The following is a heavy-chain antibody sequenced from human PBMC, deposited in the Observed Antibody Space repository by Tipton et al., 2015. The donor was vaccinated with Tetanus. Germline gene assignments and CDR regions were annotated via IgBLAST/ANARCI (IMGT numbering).Heavy chain of an antibody. CDR3: ASISAAGPGHWYFDL. CDR1: GLTFSNHW. J-gene: IGHJ2*01. CDR2: INQGGSEI. V-gene: IGHV3-7*01. D-gene: IGHD6-13*01. Sequence: SLRLSCAASGLTFSNHWMSWVRQAPGKGLEWVANINQGGSEIYYVDSVKGRFTISRDNAKNSLYLQINSLRAEDTAVYYCASISAAGPGHWYFDLWGRGTLVTVSS.